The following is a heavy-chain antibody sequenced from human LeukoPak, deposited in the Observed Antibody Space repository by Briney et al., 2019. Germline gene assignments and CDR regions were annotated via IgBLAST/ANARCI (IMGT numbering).Heavy chain of an antibody. J-gene: IGHJ3*02. CDR3: AKDIVVVLDAFDI. CDR1: GFTFSDYY. CDR2: ISSSGSTI. Sequence: GGSLRLSCAASGFTFSDYYMSWIRQAPGKGLEWVSYISSSGSTIYYADSVKGRFTISRDNSKNTLYLQMNSLKAEDTAVYYCAKDIVVVLDAFDIWGQGTMVTVSS. D-gene: IGHD2-2*01. V-gene: IGHV3-11*01.